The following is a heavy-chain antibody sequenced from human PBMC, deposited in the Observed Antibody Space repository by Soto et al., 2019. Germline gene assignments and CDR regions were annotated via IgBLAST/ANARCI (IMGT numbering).Heavy chain of an antibody. CDR1: GFTFNSYW. CDR2: INPDGRST. J-gene: IGHJ4*02. CDR3: ARGGLQGSGNHYNDN. Sequence: EVQLVESGGGLVQPGGSLRLSCAASGFTFNSYWMHWFRQAPGQGLVWVSRINPDGRSTNYADSVKGRFTIARDNAKNTLYLQMNSLSAEDTAVYHCARGGLQGSGNHYNDNWGQGTLVTVSS. D-gene: IGHD3-10*01. V-gene: IGHV3-74*01.